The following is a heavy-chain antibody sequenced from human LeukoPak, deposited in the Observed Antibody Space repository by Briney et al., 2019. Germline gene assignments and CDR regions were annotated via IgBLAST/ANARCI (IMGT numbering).Heavy chain of an antibody. CDR2: ISGTSSNI. CDR3: ARKGDYHDY. J-gene: IGHJ4*02. CDR1: GFTFRTYE. Sequence: GGSLRLSCAASGFTFRTYEMNWVRQAPGKGLEWISYISGTSSNIYYADSVKGRFTISRDNAKNSLYLQMNSLRDEDTAVYYCARKGDYHDYWGQGTLVTVSS. V-gene: IGHV3-48*03.